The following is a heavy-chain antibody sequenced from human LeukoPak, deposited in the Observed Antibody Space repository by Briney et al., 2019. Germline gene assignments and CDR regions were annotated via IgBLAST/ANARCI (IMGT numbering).Heavy chain of an antibody. V-gene: IGHV4-34*01. CDR2: INHSGST. CDR1: GGSFSGYY. J-gene: IGHJ5*02. CDR3: ARHGLRRSARRWFDP. D-gene: IGHD4-17*01. Sequence: SETLSLTCAVYGGSFSGYYWSWIRQPPGKGLEWIGEINHSGSTNYNPSLKSRVTISVDTSKNQFSLKLSSVTAADTAVYYCARHGLRRSARRWFDPWGQGTLVTVSS.